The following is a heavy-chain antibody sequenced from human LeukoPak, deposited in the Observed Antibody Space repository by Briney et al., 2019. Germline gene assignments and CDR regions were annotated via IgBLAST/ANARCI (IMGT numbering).Heavy chain of an antibody. Sequence: SETLSLTCAVYGGSFSGYYWSWIRQPPGKGLEWIGEINHSGSTNYNPSLKSRVTISVDASKNQFSLKLSSVTAADTAVYYCARAVSSSWRPLDYWGQGTLVTVSS. D-gene: IGHD6-13*01. CDR3: ARAVSSSWRPLDY. CDR2: INHSGST. V-gene: IGHV4-34*01. J-gene: IGHJ4*02. CDR1: GGSFSGYY.